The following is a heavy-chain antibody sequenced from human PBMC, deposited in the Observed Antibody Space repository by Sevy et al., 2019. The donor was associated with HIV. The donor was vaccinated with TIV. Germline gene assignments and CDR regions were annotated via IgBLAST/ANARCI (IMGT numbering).Heavy chain of an antibody. CDR2: ISVNGVTT. Sequence: GGSLRLSCSASGFPFSSFAMHWVRQAPDKGLEYVSAISVNGVTTSYADSVKGRFTISRDNSKNTLYLQMSSLRAEDTAVYYCVKDLGVAGTLGFDSWGQGTLVTVSS. D-gene: IGHD6-19*01. CDR3: VKDLGVAGTLGFDS. J-gene: IGHJ4*02. CDR1: GFPFSSFA. V-gene: IGHV3-64D*08.